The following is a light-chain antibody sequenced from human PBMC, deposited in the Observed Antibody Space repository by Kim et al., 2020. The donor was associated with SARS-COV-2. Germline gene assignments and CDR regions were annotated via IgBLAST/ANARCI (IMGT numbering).Light chain of an antibody. Sequence: QSALTQPSSFSLSPVHSLTISCTGTSSDVGGYNYVSWYQQHPGKAPKLMIYDVSNRPSGVSNRFSGSKSGNTASLTISGLQAEDEADYYCSSYTSSSTPYVFGTGTKVTV. CDR1: SSDVGGYNY. CDR2: DVS. V-gene: IGLV2-14*03. CDR3: SSYTSSSTPYV. J-gene: IGLJ1*01.